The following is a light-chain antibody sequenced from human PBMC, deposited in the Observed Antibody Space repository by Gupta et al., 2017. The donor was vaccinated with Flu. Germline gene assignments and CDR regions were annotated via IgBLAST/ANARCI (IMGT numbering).Light chain of an antibody. CDR2: DAS. Sequence: DIQMTPSPSSLSASVGDRVTITCQASQDISNYLNWYQQKPGKAPKLLMYDASNLETGVPSRFSGSGSGTDFTFTISSLQPEDIATYYCQQYDNHPFTFGPGTKVDIK. V-gene: IGKV1-33*01. J-gene: IGKJ3*01. CDR3: QQYDNHPFT. CDR1: QDISNY.